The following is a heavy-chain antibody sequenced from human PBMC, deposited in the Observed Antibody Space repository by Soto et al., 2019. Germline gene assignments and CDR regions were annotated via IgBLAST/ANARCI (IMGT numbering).Heavy chain of an antibody. CDR2: ISANNGGT. CDR1: GYTFTGYY. J-gene: IGHJ4*02. V-gene: IGHV1-2*02. Sequence: ASVKVSCKASGYTFTGYYMHWVRQAPGQGLEWMGWISANNGGTNYAQKLQGRVTMTTDTSTSTAYMELSRLRSDDTAVYYCAREWGYYDSSGYPFYWGQGTLVTVSS. D-gene: IGHD3-22*01. CDR3: AREWGYYDSSGYPFY.